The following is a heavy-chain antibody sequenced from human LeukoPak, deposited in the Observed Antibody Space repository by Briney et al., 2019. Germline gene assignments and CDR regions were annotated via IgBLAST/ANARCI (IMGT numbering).Heavy chain of an antibody. D-gene: IGHD4-17*01. CDR1: GFTFSSYA. V-gene: IGHV3-23*01. CDR3: AKGGLQTVTHGHYYYYYYGMDV. Sequence: PGGSLRLSCAASGFTFSSYAMSWVRQAPGKGLEWVSAISGSGGSTYYADSVKGRFTISRDNSKNTLYLHMNSLRAEDTAVYYCAKGGLQTVTHGHYYYYYYGMDVWGKGTTVTVSS. CDR2: ISGSGGST. J-gene: IGHJ6*04.